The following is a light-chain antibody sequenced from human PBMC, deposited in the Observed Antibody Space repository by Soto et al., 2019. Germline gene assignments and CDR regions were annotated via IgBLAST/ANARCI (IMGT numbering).Light chain of an antibody. J-gene: IGLJ3*02. Sequence: QSALTQPASVSGSPGQSITISCTGTRSDVGAYNYLSWYQQLPGRAPKLLIYEVTKRPSEVPDRFSGSKSGNTASLTVSGLQAEDEADYYCSSHAGIINVVFGGGTQLTVL. CDR1: RSDVGAYNY. CDR3: SSHAGIINVV. V-gene: IGLV2-8*01. CDR2: EVT.